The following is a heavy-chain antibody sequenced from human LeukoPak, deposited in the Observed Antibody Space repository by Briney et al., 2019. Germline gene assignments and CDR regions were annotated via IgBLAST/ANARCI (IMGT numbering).Heavy chain of an antibody. CDR2: IIPIFGTA. V-gene: IGHV1-69*05. Sequence: SVKVSCKASGGTFSSYAISWVRQVPGQGLEWMGGIIPIFGTANYAQKFQGRVTITTDESTSTAYMELSSLRSEDTAVYYCASPGILYDDSSGYYTRGRDYWGQGTLVTVSS. CDR3: ASPGILYDDSSGYYTRGRDY. D-gene: IGHD3-22*01. CDR1: GGTFSSYA. J-gene: IGHJ4*02.